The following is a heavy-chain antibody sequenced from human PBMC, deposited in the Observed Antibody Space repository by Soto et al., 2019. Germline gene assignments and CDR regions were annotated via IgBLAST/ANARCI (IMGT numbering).Heavy chain of an antibody. V-gene: IGHV4-39*01. CDR3: GRPMVRGSYDAFHI. CDR1: GGSISSSSYY. CDR2: IYYSGTT. J-gene: IGHJ3*02. Sequence: QLQLQESGPGLVKPSETLSLTCTVSGGSISSSSYYWGWIRQPPGKGPEWIGSIYYSGTTYYNPSLKSRVTRSVDTSKNQFSLKLSSVTAADTAVYYCGRPMVRGSYDAFHIWGPGTMVTVSS. D-gene: IGHD3-10*01.